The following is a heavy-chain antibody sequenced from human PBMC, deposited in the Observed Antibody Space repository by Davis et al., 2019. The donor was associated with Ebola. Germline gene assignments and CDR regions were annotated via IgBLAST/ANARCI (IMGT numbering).Heavy chain of an antibody. CDR3: ARDPRITIFGVVTVFDY. D-gene: IGHD3-3*01. CDR2: INPSGGST. CDR1: GYTFTSYY. V-gene: IGHV1-46*01. Sequence: AASVKVSCKASGYTFTSYYMHWVRQAPGQGLEWMGIINPSGGSTSYAQKFQGRVTMTRDTSTSTVYMELSSLRSEDTAVYYCARDPRITIFGVVTVFDYWGQGTLVTVSS. J-gene: IGHJ4*02.